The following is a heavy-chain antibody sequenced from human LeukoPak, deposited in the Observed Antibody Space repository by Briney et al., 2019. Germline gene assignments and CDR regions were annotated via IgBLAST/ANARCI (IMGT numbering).Heavy chain of an antibody. J-gene: IGHJ4*02. CDR3: ARRAPLVRYPRPALITMIVVVITLNSFDY. D-gene: IGHD3-22*01. CDR1: GYSFTTYW. CDR2: IYPGDSDT. V-gene: IGHV5-51*01. Sequence: GESLKISCKGSGYSFTTYWIGWVRQMPGKGLEWMGIIYPGDSDTRYSPSFQGQVTISADKSISTAYLQWSSLKASDTAMYYCARRAPLVRYPRPALITMIVVVITLNSFDYWGQGTLVTVSS.